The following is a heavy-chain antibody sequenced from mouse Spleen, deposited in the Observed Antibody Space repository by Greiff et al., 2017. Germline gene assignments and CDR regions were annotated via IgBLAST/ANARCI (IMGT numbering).Heavy chain of an antibody. V-gene: IGHV1-5*01. D-gene: IGHD1-1*01. CDR2: IYPGNSDT. CDR1: GYTFTSYW. CDR3: TRDIITTVVSHFDY. Sequence: VQLQQSGTVLARPGASVKMSCKTSGYTFTSYWMHWVKQRPGQGLEWIGAIYPGNSDTSYNQKFKGKAKLTAVTSASTAYMELSSLTNEDSAVYYCTRDIITTVVSHFDYWGQGTTLTVSS. J-gene: IGHJ2*01.